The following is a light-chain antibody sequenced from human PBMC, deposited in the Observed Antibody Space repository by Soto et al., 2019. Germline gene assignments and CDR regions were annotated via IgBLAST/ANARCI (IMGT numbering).Light chain of an antibody. CDR2: GAS. CDR1: QSVSSK. V-gene: IGKV3-15*01. Sequence: EIVMTQSPATLSVSPWEVATLSCRASQSVSSKLAWYQQKPGQAPRLLIYGASTRATGIPARFSGSGSGTDFTLIISSLQSEDSAVYYCQQYNSCLWTFGQGTKVDIK. CDR3: QQYNSCLWT. J-gene: IGKJ1*01.